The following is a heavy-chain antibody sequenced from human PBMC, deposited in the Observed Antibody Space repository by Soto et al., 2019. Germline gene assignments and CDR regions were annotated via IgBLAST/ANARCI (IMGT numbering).Heavy chain of an antibody. J-gene: IGHJ6*02. CDR2: ISSSSSTI. V-gene: IGHV3-48*02. D-gene: IGHD2-2*01. Sequence: EVQLVESGGCLVQPGGSLRLSCAASGFTFSSYSMNWVRQAPGKGLEWVSYISSSSSTIYYADSVKGRFTISRDNAENSLYLQMNSLRDEDTAVYYCARTCSSTSCYYYYYGMDVWGQGTTVTVSS. CDR1: GFTFSSYS. CDR3: ARTCSSTSCYYYYYGMDV.